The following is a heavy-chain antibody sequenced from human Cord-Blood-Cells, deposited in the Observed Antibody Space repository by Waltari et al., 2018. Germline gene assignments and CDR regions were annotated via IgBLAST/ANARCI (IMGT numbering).Heavy chain of an antibody. CDR1: GYTFTGYY. Sequence: QVQLVQSGAEVKKPGASVKVSCKASGYTFTGYYMHWVRQAPGQGLEWMGWSNPNMGGPNKEQKLQGRVTMTRDTSISTAYMELSRLRSDDTAVYYCARGGRLYDAFDIWGQGTMVTVSS. V-gene: IGHV1-2*02. CDR2: SNPNMGGP. J-gene: IGHJ3*02. CDR3: ARGGRLYDAFDI. D-gene: IGHD2-2*02.